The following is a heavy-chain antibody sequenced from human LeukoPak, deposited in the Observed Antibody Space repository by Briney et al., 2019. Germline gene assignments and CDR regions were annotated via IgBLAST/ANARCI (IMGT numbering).Heavy chain of an antibody. CDR2: ITSSSSYV. CDR1: GFTFSSYA. V-gene: IGHV3-21*01. Sequence: GGSLRLSCAASGFTFSSYAMSWVRQAPGKGLEWVSSITSSSSYVNYAASVKGRFTISRDNAKNSLYLQMNSLRAEDTAVYYCAKSDLSYWYFDLWGRGTLVTVSS. CDR3: AKSDLSYWYFDL. J-gene: IGHJ2*01.